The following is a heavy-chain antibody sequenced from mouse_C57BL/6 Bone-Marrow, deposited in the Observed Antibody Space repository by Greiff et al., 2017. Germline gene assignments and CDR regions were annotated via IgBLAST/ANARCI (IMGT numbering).Heavy chain of an antibody. V-gene: IGHV1-63*01. CDR1: GYTFTNYW. D-gene: IGHD2-1*01. J-gene: IGHJ3*01. Sequence: LQQSGAELVRPGTSVKMSCKASGYTFTNYWIGWAKQRPGHGLEWIGDIYPGGGYTNYNEKFKGKATLTADKSSSTAYMQFSSLTSEDSAIYYCARDSGNSWLAYWGQGTLVTVSA. CDR3: ARDSGNSWLAY. CDR2: IYPGGGYT.